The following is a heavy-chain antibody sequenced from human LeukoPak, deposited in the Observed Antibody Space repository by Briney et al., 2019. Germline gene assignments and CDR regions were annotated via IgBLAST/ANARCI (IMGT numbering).Heavy chain of an antibody. Sequence: ASVKVSCKASGGTFSSYAISWVRQAPGQGLEWMGRIIPILRIANYAQKFQGRVTITAGKSTSTAYMELSSLRSEDTAVYYCATNNADGGSVPWGPGTLVTVSS. V-gene: IGHV1-69*04. J-gene: IGHJ4*02. D-gene: IGHD1/OR15-1a*01. CDR1: GGTFSSYA. CDR2: IIPILRIA. CDR3: ATNNADGGSVP.